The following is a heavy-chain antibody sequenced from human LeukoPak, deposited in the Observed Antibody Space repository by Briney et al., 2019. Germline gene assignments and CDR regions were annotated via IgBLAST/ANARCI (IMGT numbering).Heavy chain of an antibody. Sequence: SETLSLTCTVSGGSISSYYWSWIRQPPGKGLEWIGYIYYSGSTNYNPSLKSRVTISVDTSKNQFSPKLSSVTAADTAVYYCARLGDYGGNSDYWGQGTLVTVSS. V-gene: IGHV4-59*08. D-gene: IGHD4-23*01. J-gene: IGHJ4*02. CDR3: ARLGDYGGNSDY. CDR1: GGSISSYY. CDR2: IYYSGST.